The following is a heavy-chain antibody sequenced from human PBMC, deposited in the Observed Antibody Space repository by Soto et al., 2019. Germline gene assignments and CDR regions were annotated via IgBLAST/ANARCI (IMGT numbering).Heavy chain of an antibody. CDR2: ISRDGTTT. D-gene: IGHD1-26*01. CDR3: VRGVGASSGAFDV. Sequence: DVQLVESGGGLIQPGGSLRLSCAASGLPFSSFWMHWVRQAPGKGLVWVARISRDGTTTTYADAVKGRFSISRDNAKNTHFLLMTLVTTDDSAFYYCVRGVGASSGAFDVWGQGTMVTVSS. V-gene: IGHV3-74*01. J-gene: IGHJ3*01. CDR1: GLPFSSFW.